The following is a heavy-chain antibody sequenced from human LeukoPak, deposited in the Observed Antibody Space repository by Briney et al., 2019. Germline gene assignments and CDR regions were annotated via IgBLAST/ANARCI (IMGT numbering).Heavy chain of an antibody. J-gene: IGHJ6*03. CDR3: AKDRGMQFPYYKNV. D-gene: IGHD1-14*01. V-gene: IGHV3-23*01. CDR2: ITGSGGNT. CDR1: GFTFNNYS. Sequence: LPGGSLRLSCAASGFTFNNYSMTWVRQAPGQGLEWVSIITGSGGNTYYADSVKGRFIISSDNSKNTLYLQMNSLRVEDTAIYYCAKDRGMQFPYYKNVWGKGTRVTVSS.